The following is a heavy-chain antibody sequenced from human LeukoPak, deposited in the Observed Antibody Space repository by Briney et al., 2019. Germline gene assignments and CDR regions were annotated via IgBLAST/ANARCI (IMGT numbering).Heavy chain of an antibody. Sequence: SETLSLTCTVSGGSISSYYWSWVRQPPGKGLEWIGEIHHSGSTNYNPSLKSRVTISVDTSKNQFSLKLSSVTAADTAMYYCARKDYYDSNGLDYWGQGSLVTVSS. V-gene: IGHV4-34*01. J-gene: IGHJ4*02. CDR3: ARKDYYDSNGLDY. D-gene: IGHD3-22*01. CDR1: GGSISSYY. CDR2: IHHSGST.